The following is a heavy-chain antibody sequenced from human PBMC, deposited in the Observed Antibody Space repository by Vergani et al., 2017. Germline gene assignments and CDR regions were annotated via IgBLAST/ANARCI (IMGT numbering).Heavy chain of an antibody. CDR3: EKDGEEGYYDFWSGYYYYYYMDV. D-gene: IGHD3-3*01. J-gene: IGHJ6*03. Sequence: QVQLVESGGGVVQPGGSLRLSCAASGFTFSSYGMHWVRQAPGKGLEWVAFIRYDGSNKYYADSVKGRFTISRDNSKNTLYLQRNSLRAEDTAVYYCEKDGEEGYYDFWSGYYYYYYMDVWGKGTTVTVSS. CDR1: GFTFSSYG. CDR2: IRYDGSNK. V-gene: IGHV3-30*02.